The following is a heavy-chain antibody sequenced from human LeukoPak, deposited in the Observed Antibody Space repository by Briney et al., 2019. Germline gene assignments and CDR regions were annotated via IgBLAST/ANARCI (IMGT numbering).Heavy chain of an antibody. Sequence: GGSLSLSCAASGFTFSSYEMNWVRQPPGKGREWVSYISISGSTIYYADSVKGRFTISRDNDKNSLYLQMNSLRAEDTAVYYCARDTVGSGYDFWSGYYPFDYWGQGTMVTVSS. V-gene: IGHV3-48*03. CDR1: GFTFSSYE. CDR2: ISISGSTI. CDR3: ARDTVGSGYDFWSGYYPFDY. J-gene: IGHJ4*02. D-gene: IGHD3-3*01.